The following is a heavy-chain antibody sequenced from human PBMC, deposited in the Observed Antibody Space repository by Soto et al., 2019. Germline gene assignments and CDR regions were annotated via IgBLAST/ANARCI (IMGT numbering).Heavy chain of an antibody. J-gene: IGHJ3*02. CDR2: IWYDGSNK. D-gene: IGHD6-19*01. CDR1: GFTFCSYG. Sequence: GGSLRLSCAASGFTFCSYGMHWVRQAPGKGLEWVAVIWYDGSNKYYADSVKGRFTITRDNSKNTLYLQMNSLRAEDTAVCYCARANSSCLFSAFDIWGQGTMLTVSS. V-gene: IGHV3-33*01. CDR3: ARANSSCLFSAFDI.